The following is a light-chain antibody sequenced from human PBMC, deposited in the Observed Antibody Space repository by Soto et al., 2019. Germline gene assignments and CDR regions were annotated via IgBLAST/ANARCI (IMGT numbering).Light chain of an antibody. CDR2: DAS. CDR1: QSVSSY. V-gene: IGKV3-11*01. CDR3: QQRSNWPPRIN. Sequence: DIVLTQSPGTLSLSPVERATISCRASQSVSSYLAWYQQKPGQAPRLLIYDASNKATGIPARFSGSGSGTDFTLTISSLEPEDFAVYYCQQRSNWPPRINFGQGTRLEIK. J-gene: IGKJ5*01.